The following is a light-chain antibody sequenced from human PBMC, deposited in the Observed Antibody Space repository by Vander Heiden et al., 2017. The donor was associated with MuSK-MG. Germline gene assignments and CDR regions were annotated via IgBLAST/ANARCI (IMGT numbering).Light chain of an antibody. CDR2: DAS. Sequence: DIQMTQSPSSLSASVGDRVTITCQASQDISNYLNWYQQKPGKAPKLLIYDASNLETGAPSRFSGSGSGTDFTFTISSLQPEDIATYYCQQEDNLPITFGGGTKVEIK. J-gene: IGKJ4*01. CDR3: QQEDNLPIT. CDR1: QDISNY. V-gene: IGKV1-33*01.